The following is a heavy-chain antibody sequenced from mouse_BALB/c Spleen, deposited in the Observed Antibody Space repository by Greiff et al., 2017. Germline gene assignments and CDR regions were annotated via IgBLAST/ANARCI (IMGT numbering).Heavy chain of an antibody. CDR1: GFAFSSYD. J-gene: IGHJ2*01. CDR3: ARHGTAYYFDY. V-gene: IGHV5-12-1*01. CDR2: ISSGGGST. Sequence: EVKLVESGGGLVKPGGSLKLSCAASGFAFSSYDMSWVRQTPEKRLEWVAYISSGGGSTYYPDTVKGRFTISRDNAKNTLYLQMSSLKSEDTAMYYCARHGTAYYFDYWGQGTTLTVSS. D-gene: IGHD4-1*01.